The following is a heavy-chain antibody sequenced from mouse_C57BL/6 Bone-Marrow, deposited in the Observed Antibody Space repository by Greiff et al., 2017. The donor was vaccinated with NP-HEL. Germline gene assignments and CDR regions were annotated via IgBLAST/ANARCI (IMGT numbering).Heavy chain of an antibody. Sequence: QVQLKQPGAELVKPGASVKLSCKASGYTFTSYWMQWVKQRPGQGLEWIGEIDPSDSYTNYNQKFKGKATLTVDTSSSTAYMQLSSLTSEDSAVYDCARGFITTVVGGDYWGQGTSVTVSS. D-gene: IGHD1-1*01. J-gene: IGHJ4*01. V-gene: IGHV1-50*01. CDR1: GYTFTSYW. CDR3: ARGFITTVVGGDY. CDR2: IDPSDSYT.